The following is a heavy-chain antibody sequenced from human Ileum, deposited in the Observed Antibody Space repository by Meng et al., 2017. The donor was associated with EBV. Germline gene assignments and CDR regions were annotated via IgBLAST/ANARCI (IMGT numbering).Heavy chain of an antibody. Sequence: HVHLQQTGPGLVQLTHTLSLTCAISEDSASTNSAAWNWIMQSPSRGLEWLGRTYYRSKWYNEYAVSVKSRITINADTSKNQFSLQLNSVTPEDTAVYYCARGARLAPFDYWGQGTPVTVSS. J-gene: IGHJ4*02. V-gene: IGHV6-1*01. CDR1: EDSASTNSAA. D-gene: IGHD6-19*01. CDR3: ARGARLAPFDY. CDR2: TYYRSKWYN.